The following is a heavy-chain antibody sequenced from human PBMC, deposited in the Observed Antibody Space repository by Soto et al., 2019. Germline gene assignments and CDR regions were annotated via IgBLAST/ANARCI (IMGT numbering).Heavy chain of an antibody. D-gene: IGHD5-12*01. V-gene: IGHV3-23*01. CDR3: ARSMWISNDFPLDH. CDR1: GFPFSSYA. J-gene: IGHJ4*02. Sequence: GGSLRLSCAASGFPFSSYAMSWVRQTPGKGLECVSTINDSGGSTYYADSVKGRFTMSRDNSKNTLYLQMSSLRAEDTAIYYCARSMWISNDFPLDHWGQGTLVTVSS. CDR2: INDSGGST.